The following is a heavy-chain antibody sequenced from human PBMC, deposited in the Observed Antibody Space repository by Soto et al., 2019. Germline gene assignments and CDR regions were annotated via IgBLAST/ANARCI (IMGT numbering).Heavy chain of an antibody. Sequence: SETLSLTCAVYGGSFSGYYWSWIRQPPGKGLEWIGEINHSGSTNYNPSLKSRVTISVDATKNQFSLKLSSVTAADTAVYYCARGARYCSSTSCYTGGYYYYGMDGWGQGTTVTVSS. CDR3: ARGARYCSSTSCYTGGYYYYGMDG. CDR2: INHSGST. J-gene: IGHJ6*02. D-gene: IGHD2-2*02. V-gene: IGHV4-34*01. CDR1: GGSFSGYY.